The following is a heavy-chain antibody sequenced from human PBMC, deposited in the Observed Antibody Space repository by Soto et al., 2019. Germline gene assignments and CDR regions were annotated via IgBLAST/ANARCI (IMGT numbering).Heavy chain of an antibody. V-gene: IGHV1-18*01. CDR1: GYTFTSYG. D-gene: IGHD2-15*01. J-gene: IGHJ5*02. CDR3: ARDAPRPGYCSGGSCYTGGFDP. Sequence: ASVKVSCKASGYTFTSYGISWVRQAPGQGLEWMGWISAYNGNTNYAQKLQGRVTMTTDTSTSTAYMELSSLRSEDTAVYYCARDAPRPGYCSGGSCYTGGFDPWG. CDR2: ISAYNGNT.